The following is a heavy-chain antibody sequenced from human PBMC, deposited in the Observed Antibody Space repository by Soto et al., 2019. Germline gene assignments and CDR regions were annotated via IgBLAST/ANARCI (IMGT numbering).Heavy chain of an antibody. J-gene: IGHJ5*02. Sequence: HTGGSLRLSCAASGFTFSSYAMSWVRQAPGKGLEWVSAISGSGGSTYYADSVKGRFTISRDNSKNTLYLQMNSLRAEDTAVYYCAKDWAVATNWFDPWGQGTLVTVSS. D-gene: IGHD5-12*01. V-gene: IGHV3-23*01. CDR2: ISGSGGST. CDR1: GFTFSSYA. CDR3: AKDWAVATNWFDP.